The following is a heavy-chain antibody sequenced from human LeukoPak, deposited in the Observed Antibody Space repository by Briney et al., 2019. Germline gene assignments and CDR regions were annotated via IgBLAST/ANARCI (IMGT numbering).Heavy chain of an antibody. CDR3: ARAAGYDYDN. Sequence: PGGSLRLSCAAFGFTFSSYIMNWVRQAPGKGLEWVSSISSSSTYIYYTDSVKGRFTISRDNAKNSLYLQMNSLRAEDTAVYYCARAAGYDYDNWGQGTLVTVSS. J-gene: IGHJ4*02. D-gene: IGHD5-12*01. CDR1: GFTFSSYI. CDR2: ISSSSTYI. V-gene: IGHV3-21*01.